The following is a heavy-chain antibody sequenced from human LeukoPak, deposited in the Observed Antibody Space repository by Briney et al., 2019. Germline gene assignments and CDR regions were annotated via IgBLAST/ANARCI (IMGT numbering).Heavy chain of an antibody. CDR2: IYPGDSDT. V-gene: IGHV5-51*01. CDR3: AKGGRDGYSGFDY. J-gene: IGHJ4*02. CDR1: GYTFTTYW. D-gene: IGHD5-24*01. Sequence: GESLKISCKGSGYTFTTYWIGWVRQMPGKGLEWMGIIYPGDSDTRYSPSFQGQVTISADRSISTAYLQWSSLKASDTAMYYCAKGGRDGYSGFDYWGQGTLVTVSS.